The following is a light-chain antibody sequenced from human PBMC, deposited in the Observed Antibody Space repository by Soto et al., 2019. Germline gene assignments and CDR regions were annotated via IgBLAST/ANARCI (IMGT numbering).Light chain of an antibody. CDR3: HQRSNWPRT. CDR1: QSVSSSH. CDR2: GAS. V-gene: IGKV3D-20*02. Sequence: EIVLTQSPGTLSLSPGERATLSCRASQSVSSSHLAWYQQKPGQAPRLLISGASSRATGIPDRFTGSGSGTDFTLTISRLEPEDFAVYYRHQRSNWPRTFGGGTKVDIK. J-gene: IGKJ4*01.